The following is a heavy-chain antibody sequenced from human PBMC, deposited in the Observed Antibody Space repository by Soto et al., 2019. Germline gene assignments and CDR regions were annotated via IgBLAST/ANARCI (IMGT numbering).Heavy chain of an antibody. D-gene: IGHD3-9*01. Sequence: GSSVKVSCKASGYTFTSYCISWVRQAPGQGLEWMGWISAYNGNTNYAQKLQGRVTMTTDTSTSTAYMELRSLRSDDTAVYYCARQSHYDILTGYYAPNDYWGQGTLVTVSS. CDR1: GYTFTSYC. CDR3: ARQSHYDILTGYYAPNDY. CDR2: ISAYNGNT. J-gene: IGHJ4*02. V-gene: IGHV1-18*01.